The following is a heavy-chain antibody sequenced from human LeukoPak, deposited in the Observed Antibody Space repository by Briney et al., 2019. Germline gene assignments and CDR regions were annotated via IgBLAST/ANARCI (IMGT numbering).Heavy chain of an antibody. CDR1: GYTFTSYG. J-gene: IGHJ4*02. V-gene: IGHV1-18*01. CDR3: ARDHRGYSSSWYAY. Sequence: ASVKVSCKASGYTFTSYGISWVRQAPGQGLEWMGWISAYNGNTNYAQKLQGRVTMTTDTSTSTAYMELRSLRSDDTAVYYCARDHRGYSSSWYAYWGQGTLVTVSS. D-gene: IGHD6-13*01. CDR2: ISAYNGNT.